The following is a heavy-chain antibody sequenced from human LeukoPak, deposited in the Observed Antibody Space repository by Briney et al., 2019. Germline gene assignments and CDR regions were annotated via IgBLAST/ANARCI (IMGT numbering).Heavy chain of an antibody. CDR3: ARDHGSNRWFFF. CDR2: ISYSGTT. J-gene: IGHJ4*02. CDR1: GFTFSSYW. D-gene: IGHD3/OR15-3a*01. V-gene: IGHV4-39*07. Sequence: GSLRLSCAASGFTFSSYWMSWVRQAPGKGLEWIGSISYSGTTYYNPSLKSRVTISEDTSKTQFSLELSSVTAADTAVYFCARDHGSNRWFFFWGQGTLVTVSS.